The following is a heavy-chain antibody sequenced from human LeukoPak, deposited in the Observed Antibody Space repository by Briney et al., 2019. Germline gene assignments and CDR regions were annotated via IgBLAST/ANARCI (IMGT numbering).Heavy chain of an antibody. CDR3: ARDRYWRYYYDSSGYYEPDY. CDR1: GFTFSSYS. D-gene: IGHD3-22*01. CDR2: IKEDESEK. Sequence: GGSLRLSCAASGFTFSSYSMNWVRQAPGKGLEWVANIKEDESEKYYVDSVKGRFTISRDNSKNTLYLQMNSLRAEDTAVYYCARDRYWRYYYDSSGYYEPDYWGQGTLVTVSS. J-gene: IGHJ4*02. V-gene: IGHV3-7*01.